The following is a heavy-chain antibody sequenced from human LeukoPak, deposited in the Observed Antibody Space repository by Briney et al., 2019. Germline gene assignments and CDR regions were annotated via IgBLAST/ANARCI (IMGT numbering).Heavy chain of an antibody. CDR2: INHSGST. Sequence: SETLSLTCAVYGGSFSGYYWSWIRQPPGKGLEWIGDINHSGSTNYNPSLKSRVTISVDTSKNQFSLKLSSVTAADTAVYYCARVGGYYDILTGYYYWGQGTLVTVSS. D-gene: IGHD3-9*01. CDR1: GGSFSGYY. V-gene: IGHV4-34*01. J-gene: IGHJ4*02. CDR3: ARVGGYYDILTGYYY.